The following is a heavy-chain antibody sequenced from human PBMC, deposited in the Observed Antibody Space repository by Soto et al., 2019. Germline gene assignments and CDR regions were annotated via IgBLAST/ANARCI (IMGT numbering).Heavy chain of an antibody. D-gene: IGHD5-12*01. CDR1: GGSISGYY. CDR3: ASGYDYEANESFDI. Sequence: QVQLQESGPGLVRPSETLSLTCTVSGGSISGYYWSWIRQPPGKGLEWIGYIYYSGNTNYNPSLKSRVTMSIDTSKSQFSLKLISVTAAYTAVYYCASGYDYEANESFDIWGQGTMVTVSS. J-gene: IGHJ3*02. CDR2: IYYSGNT. V-gene: IGHV4-59*01.